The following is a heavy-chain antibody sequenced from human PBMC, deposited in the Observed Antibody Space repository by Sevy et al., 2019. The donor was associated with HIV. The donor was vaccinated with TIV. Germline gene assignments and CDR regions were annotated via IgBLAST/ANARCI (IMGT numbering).Heavy chain of an antibody. CDR2: INPKRGAT. CDR3: ARESYDFWTGPVDYDYGMDV. V-gene: IGHV1-2*02. J-gene: IGHJ6*02. Sequence: ASVKVSCKASGYTFTDTGYYVHWVRQAPGQGLEWMGWINPKRGATNYAQKFQGRVTMTRDTSVSTANMELSRLRSDETAVYYCARESYDFWTGPVDYDYGMDVWGQGTTVTVSS. D-gene: IGHD3-3*01. CDR1: GYTFTDTGYY.